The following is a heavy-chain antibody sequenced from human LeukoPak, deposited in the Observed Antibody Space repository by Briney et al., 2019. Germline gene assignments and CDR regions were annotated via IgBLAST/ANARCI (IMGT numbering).Heavy chain of an antibody. D-gene: IGHD3-3*01. CDR3: ARDRITIFGVVNKGWFDP. CDR2: IIPIFGTA. CDR1: GGTFSSYA. V-gene: IGHV1-69*05. Sequence: SVKVSCKASGGTFSSYAISWVRQAPGQGLEWMGGIIPIFGTANYAQKFQGRVAITTDESTSTAYMELSSLRSEDTAVYYCARDRITIFGVVNKGWFDPWGQGTLVTVSS. J-gene: IGHJ5*02.